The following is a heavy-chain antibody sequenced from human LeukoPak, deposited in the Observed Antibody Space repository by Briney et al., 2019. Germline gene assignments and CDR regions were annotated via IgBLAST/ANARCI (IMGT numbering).Heavy chain of an antibody. J-gene: IGHJ4*02. CDR1: GDSISSRSYY. CDR2: LYYSGST. CDR3: AAGGYDFDY. Sequence: SETLSLTCTVSGDSISSRSYYWVWIRQPPGKGLEWIGSLYYSGSTYYNPSLKSRVTISVGTSKNQFSLKLSSVTAADTAVYYCAAGGYDFDYWGQGTLVTVSS. V-gene: IGHV4-39*01. D-gene: IGHD5-12*01.